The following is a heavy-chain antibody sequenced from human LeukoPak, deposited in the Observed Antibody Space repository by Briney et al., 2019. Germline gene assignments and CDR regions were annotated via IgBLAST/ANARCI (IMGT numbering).Heavy chain of an antibody. J-gene: IGHJ6*03. Sequence: ASVKVSCKASGYTFTGYYMHWVRQAPGKGLEWVSSITSSSTYIYYANSVKGRFTISRDNAKNSLYLQMNSLRAEDTAVYYCARDPYSGGYGDYYYYYMDLWGQGTTVTISS. CDR3: ARDPYSGGYGDYYYYYMDL. V-gene: IGHV3-21*01. CDR1: GYTFTGYY. CDR2: ITSSSTYI. D-gene: IGHD1-26*01.